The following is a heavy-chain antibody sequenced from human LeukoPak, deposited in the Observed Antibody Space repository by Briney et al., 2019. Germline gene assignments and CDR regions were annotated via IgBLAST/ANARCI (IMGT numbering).Heavy chain of an antibody. CDR3: ARSIAVAGTNWFDP. Sequence: PSETLSLTCTVSGGSISSSSYYWGWLRQPPGKGLEWIGSIYYSGSTYYNPSLKSRVTISVDTSKNQFSLKLSSVTAADTAVYYCARSIAVAGTNWFDPWGQGTLVTVSS. V-gene: IGHV4-39*01. CDR1: GGSISSSSYY. D-gene: IGHD6-19*01. J-gene: IGHJ5*02. CDR2: IYYSGST.